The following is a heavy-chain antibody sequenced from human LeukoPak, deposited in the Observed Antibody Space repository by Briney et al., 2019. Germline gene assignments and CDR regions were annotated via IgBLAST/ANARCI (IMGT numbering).Heavy chain of an antibody. CDR1: GFTFDDYA. J-gene: IGHJ6*03. CDR2: ISWNSGSI. Sequence: GRSLRLSCAASGFTFDDYAMHWVRQAPGKGLEWVSGISWNSGSIGYADSVKGRFTISRDNAKNSLYLQMNSLRAEDTAVYYCAKDNGYYYMDVWGKGTTVTVSS. V-gene: IGHV3-9*01. CDR3: AKDNGYYYMDV.